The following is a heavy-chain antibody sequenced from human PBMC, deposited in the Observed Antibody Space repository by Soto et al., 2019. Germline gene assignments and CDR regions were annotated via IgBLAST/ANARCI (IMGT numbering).Heavy chain of an antibody. V-gene: IGHV5-51*01. Sequence: LKISCKGSGYSFTNYWIGWVRQMPGKGLEGMGIIYPGDSNTIYSPSFQGQVTISADKSISTAYLQWSSLKASDTAIYYCARHGIAAAELYYYYYGMDVWGQGTTVTVSS. J-gene: IGHJ6*02. CDR1: GYSFTNYW. CDR2: IYPGDSNT. D-gene: IGHD6-13*01. CDR3: ARHGIAAAELYYYYYGMDV.